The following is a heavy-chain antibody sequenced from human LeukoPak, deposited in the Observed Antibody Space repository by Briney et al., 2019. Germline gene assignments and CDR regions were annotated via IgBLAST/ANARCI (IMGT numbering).Heavy chain of an antibody. CDR1: QFTFSSYW. Sequence: PGGSLRLSCAASQFTFSSYWMHWVRQAPGKGLVWVSHINSDGSTTSYADSVKGRFTISRDNAENTLYLQLNSLRADDTAVYYCARETQGGGDAFDIWGQGTMVTVSS. V-gene: IGHV3-74*01. D-gene: IGHD1-26*01. J-gene: IGHJ3*02. CDR3: ARETQGGGDAFDI. CDR2: INSDGSTT.